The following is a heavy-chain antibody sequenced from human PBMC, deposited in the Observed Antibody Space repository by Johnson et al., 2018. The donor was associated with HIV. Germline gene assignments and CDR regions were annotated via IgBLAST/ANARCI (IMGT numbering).Heavy chain of an antibody. Sequence: EVQLVESGGGLVQPGGSLRLSCAASGFTFSSYDMHWVRQATGKGLEWVSAIGTAGDTYYPGSVKGRFTISRDNSKNTLYLQMNSLRAEDTAVYYCASRLWFGDVSAFDIWGQGTMVTVSS. J-gene: IGHJ3*02. CDR1: GFTFSSYD. D-gene: IGHD3-10*01. CDR2: IGTAGDT. V-gene: IGHV3-13*01. CDR3: ASRLWFGDVSAFDI.